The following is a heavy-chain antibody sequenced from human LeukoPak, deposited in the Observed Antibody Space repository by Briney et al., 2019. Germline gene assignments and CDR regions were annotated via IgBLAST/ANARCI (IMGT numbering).Heavy chain of an antibody. CDR1: GGSISSYY. CDR3: ARDYGDYVGAFDI. V-gene: IGHV4-59*01. D-gene: IGHD4-17*01. CDR2: IYYSGST. J-gene: IGHJ3*02. Sequence: SETLSLTCTVSGGSISSYYWSWIRQPPGKGLEWIGYIYYSGSTNYNPSPKSRATISVDTSKNQFSLKLSSVTAADTAVYYCARDYGDYVGAFDIWGQGTMVTVSS.